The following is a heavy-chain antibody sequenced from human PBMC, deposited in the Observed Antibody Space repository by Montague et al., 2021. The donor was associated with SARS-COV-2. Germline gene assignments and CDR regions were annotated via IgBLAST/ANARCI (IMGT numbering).Heavy chain of an antibody. J-gene: IGHJ6*02. CDR3: ARLRVEMATMIGNYYYYGMDV. D-gene: IGHD5-24*01. CDR1: GFSLSTSGMC. CDR2: IDWDDDK. V-gene: IGHV2-70*01. Sequence: PALAKPTQTLTLTCTFSGFSLSTSGMCVSWIRQPPGKALEWLALIDWDDDKYYSTSLKTRLTISKDTSKNQVVLTMTNMDPVDTATYCARLRVEMATMIGNYYYYGMDVWGQGTTVTVSS.